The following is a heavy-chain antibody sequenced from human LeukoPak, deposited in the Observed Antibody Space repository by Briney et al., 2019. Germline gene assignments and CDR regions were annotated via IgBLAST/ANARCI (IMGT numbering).Heavy chain of an antibody. J-gene: IGHJ4*02. D-gene: IGHD6-19*01. CDR2: ISGSGGIT. Sequence: HPGGSLRLSCAASGFTFGSYAIYWVRQAPGKGLEWVSGISGSGGITYFADSVKGRFTISRDNSKNTVYLQLNSLRAEDTALYYCAKTTAGYSSGRYPGCPMDYWGQGTLVTVSS. CDR3: AKTTAGYSSGRYPGCPMDY. V-gene: IGHV3-23*01. CDR1: GFTFGSYA.